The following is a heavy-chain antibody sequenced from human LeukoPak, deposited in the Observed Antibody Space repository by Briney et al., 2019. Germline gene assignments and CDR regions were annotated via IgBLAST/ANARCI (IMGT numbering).Heavy chain of an antibody. J-gene: IGHJ6*03. D-gene: IGHD3-16*01. CDR2: IYYSGYT. CDR1: GGSISSYY. V-gene: IGHV4-59*01. Sequence: ASETLSLTCTVSGGSISSYYWSWIRQPPGKGLKWIGNIYYSGYTTYSPSLRSRVTISVDTSKNQFSLKLSSVTAADTAVYYCARETSQKGAHYMDVWGKGTTITISS. CDR3: ARETSQKGAHYMDV.